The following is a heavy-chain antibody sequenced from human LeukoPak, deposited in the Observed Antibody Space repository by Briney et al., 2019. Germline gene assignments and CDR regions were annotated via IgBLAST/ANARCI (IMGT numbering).Heavy chain of an antibody. CDR2: IRYDGSNK. J-gene: IGHJ4*02. V-gene: IGHV3-30*04. D-gene: IGHD3-10*01. Sequence: GRSLRLSCAASGFTFSSYAMHWVLQAPGKGLEWVAFIRYDGSNKYYADSVKGRFTISRDNSKNTLYLQMNSLRVEDTAVYYCARDYYTSGSHDYWGQGTLVTVSS. CDR1: GFTFSSYA. CDR3: ARDYYTSGSHDY.